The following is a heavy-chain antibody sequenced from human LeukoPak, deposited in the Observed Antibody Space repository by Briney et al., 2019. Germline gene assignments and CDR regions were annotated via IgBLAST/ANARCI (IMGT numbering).Heavy chain of an antibody. Sequence: RSGGSLRLSCAASGFTFSSYWMSWVRQAPGKGLEWVANIKQDGSEKYYVDSVKGRFTISRDNSKNTLYLQMNSLRAEDTAVYYCAKDLLESILRLKGWTRYYYYYMDVWGKGTTVTVSS. CDR2: IKQDGSEK. CDR1: GFTFSSYW. J-gene: IGHJ6*03. CDR3: AKDLLESILRLKGWTRYYYYYMDV. V-gene: IGHV3-7*03. D-gene: IGHD2-15*01.